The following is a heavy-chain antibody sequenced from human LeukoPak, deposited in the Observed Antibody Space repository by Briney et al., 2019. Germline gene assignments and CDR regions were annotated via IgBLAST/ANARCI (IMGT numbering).Heavy chain of an antibody. CDR3: AGGSSRTYYYFDY. J-gene: IGHJ4*02. D-gene: IGHD6-13*01. Sequence: GGSPRLSCAASGFTFSSYSMNWVRQAPGKGLEWVSSISSSSSYIYYADSVKGRFTISRDNAKNSLYLQMNSLRAEDTAVYYCAGGSSRTYYYFDYWGQGTLSPSPQ. CDR2: ISSSSSYI. CDR1: GFTFSSYS. V-gene: IGHV3-21*01.